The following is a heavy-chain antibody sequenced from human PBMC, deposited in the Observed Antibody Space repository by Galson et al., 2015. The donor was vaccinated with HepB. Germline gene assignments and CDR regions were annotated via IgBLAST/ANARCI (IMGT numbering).Heavy chain of an antibody. V-gene: IGHV3-23*01. CDR1: GFTFSNYG. D-gene: IGHD3-10*01. Sequence: SLRLSCAASGFTFSNYGMSWVRQAPGKGLEWVSSINDSGSRTYYADSVKGRFTISRDTSKNTLYLQMNSLRAEDTAVYFCAKRTGSGTYYFDSWGQGTLVTVSS. CDR3: AKRTGSGTYYFDS. CDR2: INDSGSRT. J-gene: IGHJ4*02.